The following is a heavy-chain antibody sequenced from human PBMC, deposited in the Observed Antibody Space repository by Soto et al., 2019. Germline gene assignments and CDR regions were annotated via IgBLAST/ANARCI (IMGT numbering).Heavy chain of an antibody. CDR3: AKDRGGGWVIDY. Sequence: GGSLRVSCATSGFILSRHAVSWVRQAPGKGLDWVSVIGYRTTDTYYADSVKGRFTISRDESKNTVYLQMNNLRVEDTAVYYCAKDRGGGWVIDYWGQGTLVTVSS. D-gene: IGHD6-19*01. CDR1: GFILSRHA. V-gene: IGHV3-23*01. CDR2: IGYRTTDT. J-gene: IGHJ4*02.